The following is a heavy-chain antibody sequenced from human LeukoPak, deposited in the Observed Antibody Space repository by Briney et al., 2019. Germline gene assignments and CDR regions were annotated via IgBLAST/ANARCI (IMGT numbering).Heavy chain of an antibody. Sequence: SVKVSCKASGGTFISYAISWVRQAPGQGLEWMGGIIPIFGTANYAQKFQGSVTITADKSTSTAYMELSSLRSEDTAVYYCARVILGSSWYRYFDYWGQGTLVTVSS. CDR1: GGTFISYA. D-gene: IGHD6-13*01. J-gene: IGHJ4*02. V-gene: IGHV1-69*06. CDR2: IIPIFGTA. CDR3: ARVILGSSWYRYFDY.